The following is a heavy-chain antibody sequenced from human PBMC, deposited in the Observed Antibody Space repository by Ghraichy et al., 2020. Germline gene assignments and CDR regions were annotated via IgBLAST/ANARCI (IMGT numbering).Heavy chain of an antibody. CDR2: FYHRGDS. CDR1: GGSFTGYD. J-gene: IGHJ6*02. D-gene: IGHD3-16*01. V-gene: IGHV4-34*01. Sequence: SETLSLTCAAYGGSFTGYDWTWIRQPPGKGPEWIGEFYHRGDSNYNPSFAGRVIISVDTSKKQFSLKLTSLTAADTAVYYCARKPQEAPGGWGYPYYYGLNVWGQGTTVTVSS. CDR3: ARKPQEAPGGWGYPYYYGLNV.